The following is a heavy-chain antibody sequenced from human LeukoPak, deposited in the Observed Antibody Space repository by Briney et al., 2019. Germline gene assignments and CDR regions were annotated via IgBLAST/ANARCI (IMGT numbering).Heavy chain of an antibody. Sequence: GASVKVSCKASGYTFTGYYMHWVRQAPGQGLEWMGWINPNSGGTNYAQKFQGRVTMTRDTSISTAYMELSRLRSDDTAVYYCARDLRLQFFYYCYYMDVWGKGTTVTASS. CDR2: INPNSGGT. CDR3: ARDLRLQFFYYCYYMDV. J-gene: IGHJ6*03. D-gene: IGHD5-24*01. CDR1: GYTFTGYY. V-gene: IGHV1-2*02.